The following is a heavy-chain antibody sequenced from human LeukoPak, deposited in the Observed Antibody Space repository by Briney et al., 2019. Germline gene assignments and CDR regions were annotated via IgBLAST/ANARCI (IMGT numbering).Heavy chain of an antibody. J-gene: IGHJ5*02. D-gene: IGHD3-10*01. CDR2: MYHSGTT. CDR1: GYTISSGYY. Sequence: PSETLSLTCTVSGYTISSGYYWGWIRQPPGKGLEWIGSMYHSGTTYYNASLKSRATISVDTSKNQISLKMNSMTAADTAVNYCVRGPLLWFAELRFDPWGQGTLVTVSS. V-gene: IGHV4-38-2*02. CDR3: VRGPLLWFAELRFDP.